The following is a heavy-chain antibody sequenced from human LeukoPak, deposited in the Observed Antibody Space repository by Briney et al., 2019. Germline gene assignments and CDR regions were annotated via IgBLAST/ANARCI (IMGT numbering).Heavy chain of an antibody. Sequence: PGGSLRLSCTASEFTVRRNYMLWVRQAPGKGLEWVSLIFSNGDTHYADSVKGRFTISRDTSKNTVSLQMNSLRVEDTAMYYCTRGQMNYWGQGTLVTVSS. CDR1: EFTVRRNY. J-gene: IGHJ4*02. V-gene: IGHV3-53*01. CDR2: IFSNGDT. CDR3: TRGQMNY. D-gene: IGHD5-24*01.